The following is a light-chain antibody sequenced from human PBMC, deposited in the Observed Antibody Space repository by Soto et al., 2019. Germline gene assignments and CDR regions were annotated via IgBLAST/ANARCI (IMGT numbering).Light chain of an antibody. CDR2: EVS. Sequence: QSVLTQPPSVSGSPGQSVTISCTGTSSDVGGYNRVSWYQQPPGTAPKLMIYEVSDRPPGVPDRFSGSKSGNTASLTISGLQDEDEADYYCSSYTSTNTYVFGAGTKVTVL. J-gene: IGLJ1*01. V-gene: IGLV2-18*02. CDR3: SSYTSTNTYV. CDR1: SSDVGGYNR.